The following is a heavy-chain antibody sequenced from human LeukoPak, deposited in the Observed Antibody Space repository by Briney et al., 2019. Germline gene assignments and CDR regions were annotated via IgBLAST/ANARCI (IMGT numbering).Heavy chain of an antibody. CDR3: ARVDYFES. CDR1: GFTFRSNS. CDR2: ISSSSSTI. J-gene: IGHJ4*02. Sequence: PGGSLRLSCAASGFTFRSNSMNWVRQAPGKGLEWVSYISSSSSTIYYADSVKGRFTISRDNAKNSLYLQMNSLTDEDTAVYYCARVDYFESWGQGTLVTVSS. V-gene: IGHV3-48*02.